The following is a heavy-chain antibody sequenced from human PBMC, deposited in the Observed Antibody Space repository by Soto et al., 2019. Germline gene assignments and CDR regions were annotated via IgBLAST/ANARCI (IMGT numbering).Heavy chain of an antibody. CDR1: GGTSRSLS. D-gene: IGHD2-15*01. CDR2: ITPLFGIP. V-gene: IGHV1-69*17. CDR3: ARDTHSAGGWFDT. J-gene: IGHJ5*02. Sequence: QVQLVQSGAEVKKPGSSVKVSCKASGGTSRSLSITWVRQAPGQGLEWMGGITPLFGIPNYPQKFQGRLTITADKSTGTAYLELSSLRSEXXXXYYCARDTHSAGGWFDTWGRGTLVTVSS.